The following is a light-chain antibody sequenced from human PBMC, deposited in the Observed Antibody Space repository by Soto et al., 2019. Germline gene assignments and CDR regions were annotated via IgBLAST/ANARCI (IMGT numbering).Light chain of an antibody. J-gene: IGLJ1*01. CDR1: SGAIGGYDY. V-gene: IGLV2-8*01. Sequence: QSALTQPPSASGSPGQSVTISCTGTSGAIGGYDYVSWYQQHPGKAPKLMIYEVTKRPLGVPDRFSGSKSGNTASLTVSGLQAEDEADYYCSSYAGSNDPYVFGAGTKVTVL. CDR3: SSYAGSNDPYV. CDR2: EVT.